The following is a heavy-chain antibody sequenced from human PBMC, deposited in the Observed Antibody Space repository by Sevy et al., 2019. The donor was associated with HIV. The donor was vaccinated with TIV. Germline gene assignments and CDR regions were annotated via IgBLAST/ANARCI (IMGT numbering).Heavy chain of an antibody. Sequence: GGSLRLSCAASGFTFNVFWMHWVRQTPGKGLEWVANINQDGSEIYYVDSVRGRFTISRDNAKNSIYLQMNSLRAEDTAVYYCARGLVRGVIINLFDYWGQGTLVTVSS. D-gene: IGHD3-10*01. CDR2: INQDGSEI. CDR1: GFTFNVFW. CDR3: ARGLVRGVIINLFDY. V-gene: IGHV3-7*03. J-gene: IGHJ4*02.